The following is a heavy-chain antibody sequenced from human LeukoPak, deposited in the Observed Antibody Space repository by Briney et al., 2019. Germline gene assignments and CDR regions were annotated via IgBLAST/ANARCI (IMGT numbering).Heavy chain of an antibody. CDR3: VRDWGGYGLDV. V-gene: IGHV3-21*01. CDR2: IDSRSSDI. Sequence: GGSLRLPCAASGFAFWDYSMNWVRQAPGKGLEWVSTIDSRSSDIHYADSVRGRLTISRDNAKNPLYLQMNSLRAEDTAVYYCVRDWGGYGLDVWGQGTTVTVS. D-gene: IGHD3-16*01. CDR1: GFAFWDYS. J-gene: IGHJ6*02.